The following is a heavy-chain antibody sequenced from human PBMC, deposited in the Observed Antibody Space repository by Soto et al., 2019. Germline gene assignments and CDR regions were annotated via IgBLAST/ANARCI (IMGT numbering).Heavy chain of an antibody. D-gene: IGHD3-9*01. CDR1: GFTFSSYG. J-gene: IGHJ4*02. Sequence: GSLRLSCAASGFTFSSYGMHWVRQAPGKGLEWVAVISYDGSNKYYADSVKGRFTISRDNSKNTLYLQMNSLRAEDTAVYYCANAYDILTGYLPLNYWGQGTLVTVSS. CDR3: ANAYDILTGYLPLNY. CDR2: ISYDGSNK. V-gene: IGHV3-30*18.